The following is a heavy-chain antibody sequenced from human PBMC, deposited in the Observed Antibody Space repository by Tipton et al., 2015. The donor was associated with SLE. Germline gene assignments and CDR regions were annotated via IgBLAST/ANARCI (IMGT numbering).Heavy chain of an antibody. CDR2: INHSGST. CDR3: ARPYSGSDFVAFDT. J-gene: IGHJ3*02. V-gene: IGHV4-34*01. Sequence: TLSLTCAVYGGSFSGYYLRWIRQPPGKGLEWIGEINHSGSTNYNPSLKSRVTISVDTSKNQFTLMLSSVTAADTAVYYCARPYSGSDFVAFDTWGQGTMVTVSS. CDR1: GGSFSGYY. D-gene: IGHD1-26*01.